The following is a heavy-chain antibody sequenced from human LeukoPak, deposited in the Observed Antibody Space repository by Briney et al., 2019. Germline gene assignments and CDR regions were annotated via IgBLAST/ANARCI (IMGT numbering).Heavy chain of an antibody. CDR1: GFTFSGSA. CDR3: ATHGTIAAAGQGYYFDY. CDR2: IRSKANSYAT. D-gene: IGHD6-13*01. V-gene: IGHV3-73*01. Sequence: PGGSLRLSCAASGFTFSGSAMHWVRQASGKGLEWVGRIRSKANSYATAYAASVKGRFTISRDDSKNTAYLQMNSLKTEDTAVYYCATHGTIAAAGQGYYFDYWGQGTLVTVSS. J-gene: IGHJ4*02.